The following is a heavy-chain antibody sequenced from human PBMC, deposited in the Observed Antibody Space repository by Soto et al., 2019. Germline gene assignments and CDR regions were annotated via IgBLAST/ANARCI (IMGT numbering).Heavy chain of an antibody. CDR3: ARGGRVRCGSGWYCSGLDWFDP. CDR1: GWTCIGYY. V-gene: IGHV4-34*01. CDR2: INHSGST. Sequence: ASETLSLTSAVYGWTCIGYYWRWIRQPPGKGLEWIGEINHSGSTNYNPSLKGGVTISVDASKNQFSLKLSSVTAADTAVYYCARGGRVRCGSGWYCSGLDWFDPWGQGTLVTVLL. J-gene: IGHJ5*02. D-gene: IGHD6-19*01.